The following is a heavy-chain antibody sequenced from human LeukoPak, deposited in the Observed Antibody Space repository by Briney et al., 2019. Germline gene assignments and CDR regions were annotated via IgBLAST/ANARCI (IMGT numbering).Heavy chain of an antibody. J-gene: IGHJ3*02. CDR3: ARGRGRVWYQLLEGAFDI. CDR2: INHSGST. D-gene: IGHD2-2*01. Sequence: SXXLSLTCAVSGGSFSGYYWSWMRQPPGKGGEWSGEINHSGSTNYNPSLKRRVTISVDTSKNQFSLKLSSVTAADTAVYYCARGRGRVWYQLLEGAFDIWGQGTMVTVSS. V-gene: IGHV4-34*01. CDR1: GGSFSGYY.